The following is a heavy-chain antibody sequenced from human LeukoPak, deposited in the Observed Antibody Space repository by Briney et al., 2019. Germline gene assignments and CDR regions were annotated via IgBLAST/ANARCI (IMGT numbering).Heavy chain of an antibody. D-gene: IGHD3-22*01. CDR1: GGSISSGDYY. Sequence: PSQTLSLTCTVSGGSISSGDYYWSWIRQPPGKGLEWIAYMYYSGSTYYNPSLKSRVTMSADTSKNQLSLKLSSVTAADTSVYYCARPYYYDSRIDPWGQGILVTVSS. J-gene: IGHJ5*02. CDR2: MYYSGST. CDR3: ARPYYYDSRIDP. V-gene: IGHV4-30-4*01.